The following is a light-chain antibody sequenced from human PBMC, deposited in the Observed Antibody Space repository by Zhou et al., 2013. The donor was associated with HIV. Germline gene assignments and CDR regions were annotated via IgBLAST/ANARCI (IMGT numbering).Light chain of an antibody. CDR3: QQADTLPVT. CDR1: QTISTY. J-gene: IGKJ4*01. V-gene: IGKV1-39*01. Sequence: DIQMTQSPSSLSASVGDRVTITCRASQTISTYLNWYQQKPGKAPKLLIYAASSLQSGVPSRFSGSGSGTDFTLTIGGLQPEDSATYFCQQADTLPVTFGGGTRVDI. CDR2: AAS.